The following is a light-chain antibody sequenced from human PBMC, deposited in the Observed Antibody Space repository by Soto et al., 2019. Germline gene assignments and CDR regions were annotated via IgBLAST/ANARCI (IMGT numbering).Light chain of an antibody. J-gene: IGKJ1*01. CDR1: QSVSSSY. CDR3: QQYGSPWT. CDR2: GAS. V-gene: IGKV3-20*01. Sequence: EIVLTQSPGTLSLSPGERATLSCRASQSVSSSYLAWYQRKPGQAPRLLTYGASSRATGIPDRFSGSGSGTDFTLTISRLEPEDFAVYYCQQYGSPWTFGQGTKVEIK.